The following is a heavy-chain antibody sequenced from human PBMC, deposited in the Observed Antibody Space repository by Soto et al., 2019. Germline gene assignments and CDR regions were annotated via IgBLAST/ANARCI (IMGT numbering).Heavy chain of an antibody. CDR2: ISYDGRYI. CDR3: ARDVTDYVLDV. V-gene: IGHV3-30*03. CDR1: GFIFSNYA. D-gene: IGHD3-9*01. J-gene: IGHJ6*02. Sequence: QLVESGGCVVQPGNSLRLSCAASGFIFSNYAMHWVRQAPGKGLEWVALISYDGRYIYYADSVKGRFAISRDNSKKTVELLMNSLRREDTAVYYCARDVTDYVLDVWGQGTTVNVSS.